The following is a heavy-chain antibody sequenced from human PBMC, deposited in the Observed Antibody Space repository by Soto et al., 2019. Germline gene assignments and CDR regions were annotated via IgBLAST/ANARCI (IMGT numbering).Heavy chain of an antibody. CDR3: AGVYFIGTQSYRGMDV. Sequence: ASVKVSCKASGYTFTSYAMHWVRQAPGQRLEWMGWINAGNGNTKYSQKFQGRVTITRDTSASTAYMELSSLRSEDTAVYYCAGVYFIGTQSYRGMDVRGKRTTVTVSS. CDR2: INAGNGNT. J-gene: IGHJ6*04. CDR1: GYTFTSYA. V-gene: IGHV1-3*01. D-gene: IGHD3-16*02.